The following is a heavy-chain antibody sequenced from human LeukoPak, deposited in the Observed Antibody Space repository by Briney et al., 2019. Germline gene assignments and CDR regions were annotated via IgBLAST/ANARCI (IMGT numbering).Heavy chain of an antibody. J-gene: IGHJ3*02. CDR3: ARETYYYDSSGSDAFDI. CDR1: GFTFSSYG. Sequence: GGSLRLSCAASGFTFSSYGMHWVRQAPGKGLEWVAVIWYDGSNKYYADSVKGRFTISRDNSKNTLYLQMNSLRAEDTAVYYCARETYYYDSSGSDAFDIWGQGTMVTVSS. V-gene: IGHV3-33*01. D-gene: IGHD3-22*01. CDR2: IWYDGSNK.